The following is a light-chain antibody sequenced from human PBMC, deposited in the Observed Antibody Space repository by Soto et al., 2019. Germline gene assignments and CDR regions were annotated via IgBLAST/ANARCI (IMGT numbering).Light chain of an antibody. CDR1: QSLRSS. CDR3: QQYNNGPQT. J-gene: IGKJ1*01. CDR2: DAS. Sequence: ETMMTQSPDTLSVSLGERATLSCRASQSLRSSLAWYQQKPGQAPRLLIYDASTRATGIPARFSGSGSGTDFPLTISGLHSEDFTVYYCQQYNNGPQTFGQGTKVEIK. V-gene: IGKV3-15*01.